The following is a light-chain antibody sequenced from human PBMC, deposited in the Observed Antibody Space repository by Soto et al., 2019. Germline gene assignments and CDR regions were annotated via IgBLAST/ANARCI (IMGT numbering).Light chain of an antibody. J-gene: IGKJ5*01. CDR2: GAS. Sequence: EIVLTQSPGTLSLSPGEGAALSCRASQSVSSSYIAWYQQKPGQAPRLFIYGASTRATAIPPRFSDSGSGTEFTLTISSLQSEDFAVYYCQQYDNWPITFGQGTRLEIK. CDR1: QSVSSSY. V-gene: IGKV3D-7*01. CDR3: QQYDNWPIT.